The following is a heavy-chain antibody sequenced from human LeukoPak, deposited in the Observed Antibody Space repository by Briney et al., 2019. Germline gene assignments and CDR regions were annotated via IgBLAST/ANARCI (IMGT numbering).Heavy chain of an antibody. Sequence: GGSLRLSCAASGFTSSDYYMSWIRQAPGEGLEWVSYISSSGSTIYYADSVKGRFTISRDNAKNSLYLQMNSLRAEDTAVYYCAREGGYCSSTSCYAPWFDPWGQGTLVTVSS. V-gene: IGHV3-11*01. CDR1: GFTSSDYY. D-gene: IGHD2-2*01. J-gene: IGHJ5*02. CDR2: ISSSGSTI. CDR3: AREGGYCSSTSCYAPWFDP.